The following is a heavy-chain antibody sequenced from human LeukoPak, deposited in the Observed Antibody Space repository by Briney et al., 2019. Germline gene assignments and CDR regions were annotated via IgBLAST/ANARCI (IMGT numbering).Heavy chain of an antibody. CDR1: GFTFSSYG. CDR2: IWYDGSNK. Sequence: GGSLRLSCAASGFTFSSYGMHWVRQAPGKGLEWAAVIWYDGSNKYYADSVKGRFTISRDNSKNTLYLQMNSLRAEDTAVYYCARDLASTVPHYYYGMDVWGQGTTVTVSS. V-gene: IGHV3-33*01. CDR3: ARDLASTVPHYYYGMDV. J-gene: IGHJ6*02. D-gene: IGHD4-17*01.